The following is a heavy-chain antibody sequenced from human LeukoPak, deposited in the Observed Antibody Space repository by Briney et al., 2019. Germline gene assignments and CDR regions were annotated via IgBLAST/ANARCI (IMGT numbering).Heavy chain of an antibody. CDR3: ARGLDIAVVPAAALYFDY. V-gene: IGHV4-34*01. Sequence: SETLSLTCAVYGGSFSGYYWSWIRQPPGKGLEWIGEINHSGSTNYNPSLKSRVTISVDTSKNQFSLKLSSVTAADTAVYYCARGLDIAVVPAAALYFDYWGQGTLVTVSS. D-gene: IGHD2-2*03. J-gene: IGHJ4*02. CDR1: GGSFSGYY. CDR2: INHSGST.